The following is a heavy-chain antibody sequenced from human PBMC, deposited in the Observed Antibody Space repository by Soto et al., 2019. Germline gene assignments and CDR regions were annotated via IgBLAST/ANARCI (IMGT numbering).Heavy chain of an antibody. J-gene: IGHJ3*01. CDR3: AIGSWSAETFDV. V-gene: IGHV1-69*02. CDR1: GGTFNTYT. Sequence: QVHLIQSGAEVKKPGSSVKVSCKAAGGTFNTYTLIWVRQAPGHGLEWMGRIIPMLTVTNSAQKFHGRLTLTADKSTGTAFMRLNSLRSDVTDVYYCAIGSWSAETFDVWGQGTMVTVSS. CDR2: IIPMLTVT. D-gene: IGHD2-2*01.